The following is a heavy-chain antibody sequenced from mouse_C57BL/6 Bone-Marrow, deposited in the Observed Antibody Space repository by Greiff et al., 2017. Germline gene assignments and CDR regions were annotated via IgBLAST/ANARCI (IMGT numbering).Heavy chain of an antibody. V-gene: IGHV1-15*01. D-gene: IGHD2-1*01. CDR2: IDPETGGT. CDR3: TRYYYGWYFDV. Sequence: QVQLQQSGAELVRPGASVTLSCKASGYTFTDYEMHWVKQTPVHGLEWIGAIDPETGGTAYNQKFKGKAILTADKSSSTAYMELRSLTSEDSAFYYCTRYYYGWYFDVWGTGTTVTVSS. CDR1: GYTFTDYE. J-gene: IGHJ1*03.